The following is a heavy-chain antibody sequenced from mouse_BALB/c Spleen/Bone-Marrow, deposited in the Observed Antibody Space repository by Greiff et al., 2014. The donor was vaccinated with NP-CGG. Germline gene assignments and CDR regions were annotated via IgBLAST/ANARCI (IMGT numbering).Heavy chain of an antibody. V-gene: IGHV1-7*01. CDR3: ARSEGYYEWFAY. J-gene: IGHJ3*01. D-gene: IGHD2-3*01. Sequence: LEESGAELAKPGASVKMSCKASGYTFTSYWMHWVKQRPGQGLEWIGYINPSTGYTEYNQKFKDKATLTADKSSSTAYMQLSILTSEDSAVYYCARSEGYYEWFAYWGQGTLVTVSA. CDR2: INPSTGYT. CDR1: GYTFTSYW.